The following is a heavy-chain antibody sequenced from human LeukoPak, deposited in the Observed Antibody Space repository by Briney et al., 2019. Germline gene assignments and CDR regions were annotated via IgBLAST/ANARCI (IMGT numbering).Heavy chain of an antibody. D-gene: IGHD6-13*01. V-gene: IGHV1-18*04. CDR1: GYTFTDYY. CDR2: ISAYNGNT. Sequence: GASVKVSCKASGYTFTDYYMHWVRQAPGQGLEWMGWISAYNGNTNYAQKLQGRVTMTTDTSTSTAYMELTSLRSDDTAVYYCARDLNPIAAAGTRLCYWGQGTLVTVSS. J-gene: IGHJ4*02. CDR3: ARDLNPIAAAGTRLCY.